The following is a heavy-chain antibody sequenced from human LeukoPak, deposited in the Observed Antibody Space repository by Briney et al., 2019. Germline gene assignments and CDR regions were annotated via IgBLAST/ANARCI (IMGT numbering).Heavy chain of an antibody. J-gene: IGHJ4*02. Sequence: KPSETLSLTCTVSGGSTSSDYWSWIRQPPGKGLEWIGYIYHSGSTNYNPSLKSRVTVLVDTSKNQFSLKLNSVTAADTAVYYCARSLSSAWYAYDYWGQGTLVTVSS. CDR1: GGSTSSDY. D-gene: IGHD6-19*01. CDR2: IYHSGST. CDR3: ARSLSSAWYAYDY. V-gene: IGHV4-59*01.